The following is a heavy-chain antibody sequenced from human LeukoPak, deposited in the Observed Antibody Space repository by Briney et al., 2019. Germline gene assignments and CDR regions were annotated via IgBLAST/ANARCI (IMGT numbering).Heavy chain of an antibody. D-gene: IGHD5/OR15-5a*01. CDR2: IYYSGST. CDR1: GGSIRNYY. J-gene: IGHJ5*02. Sequence: SETLSLTCSVSGGSIRNYYWSWLRQPPGKGLEWIGYIYYSGSTNYNPSLKSRVTISVATSENQFSLKLSSVTAADTALYYCAKYVSTGWFDPWGQGTLATVSS. CDR3: AKYVSTGWFDP. V-gene: IGHV4-59*08.